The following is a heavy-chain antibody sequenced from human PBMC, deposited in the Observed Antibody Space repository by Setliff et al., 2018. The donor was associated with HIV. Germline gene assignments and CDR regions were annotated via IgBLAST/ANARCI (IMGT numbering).Heavy chain of an antibody. CDR1: GDIPRHYG. J-gene: IGHJ4*02. V-gene: IGHV1-69*13. CDR2: VIPVFGEP. D-gene: IGHD3-10*01. Sequence: SVKVSCKASGDIPRHYGFNWVRQAPGQGLEWVGSVIPVFGEPHYAQRFQGRVTITADRSSNTAYMEIMSLRSDDTATYYCGRGVLYGLSEYWGPGSLGTVSS. CDR3: GRGVLYGLSEY.